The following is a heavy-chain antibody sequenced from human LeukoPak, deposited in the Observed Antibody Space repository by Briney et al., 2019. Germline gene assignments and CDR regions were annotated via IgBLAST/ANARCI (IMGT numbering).Heavy chain of an antibody. CDR2: IVVASGNT. V-gene: IGHV1-58*01. D-gene: IGHD2-2*02. CDR3: ARESLLRYCSSTSCYTGTSPYYFDY. CDR1: GFTFTNSA. J-gene: IGHJ4*02. Sequence: SVKVSCKASGFTFTNSAVQWVRQARGQRLEWIGWIVVASGNTNYAQKFQERVTITRDMSTRTAYMELSSLRSEDTAVYYCARESLLRYCSSTSCYTGTSPYYFDYWGQGTLVTVSS.